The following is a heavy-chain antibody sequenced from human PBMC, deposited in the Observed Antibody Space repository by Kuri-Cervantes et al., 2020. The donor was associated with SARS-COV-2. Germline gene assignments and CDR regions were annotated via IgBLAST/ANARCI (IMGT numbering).Heavy chain of an antibody. J-gene: IGHJ4*02. V-gene: IGHV3-7*01. Sequence: GGSLRLSCAASGFTFSSYWISWVRQAPGKGLEWVANIKQDGSEEYYVDSVKGRFTISRDNAKNSLYLQMNSLRAEDTAVYYCAREGRGYAYFDYWGQGTLVTVSS. CDR2: IKQDGSEE. CDR1: GFTFSSYW. CDR3: AREGRGYAYFDY. D-gene: IGHD5-12*01.